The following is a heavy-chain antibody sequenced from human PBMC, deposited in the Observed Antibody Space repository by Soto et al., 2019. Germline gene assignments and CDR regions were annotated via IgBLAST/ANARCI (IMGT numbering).Heavy chain of an antibody. CDR2: IIPIFGTA. CDR1: GGTFSSYA. Sequence: SGKVSCKASGGTFSSYAISWVRQAPGQGLEWMGGIIPIFGTANYAQKFQGRVTITADESTSTAYMELSSLRSEDTAVYYCARAYYYDSSGYYYWFDHWGQGTLVTVSS. CDR3: ARAYYYDSSGYYYWFDH. D-gene: IGHD3-22*01. J-gene: IGHJ5*02. V-gene: IGHV1-69*13.